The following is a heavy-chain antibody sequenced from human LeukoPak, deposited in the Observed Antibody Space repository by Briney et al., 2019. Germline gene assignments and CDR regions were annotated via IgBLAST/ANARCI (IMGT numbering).Heavy chain of an antibody. V-gene: IGHV3-30*18. D-gene: IGHD5-18*01. Sequence: PGGSLRLSCAASGFTFRSYGMHWVRQAPGKGLEWVAVISFDGNNIHYADSVKGRFTISRDNSKNMLYLQINSLIPDDTAVYYCAKGKQQWWTFDALDIWGQGTTVTVSS. CDR1: GFTFRSYG. J-gene: IGHJ3*02. CDR2: ISFDGNNI. CDR3: AKGKQQWWTFDALDI.